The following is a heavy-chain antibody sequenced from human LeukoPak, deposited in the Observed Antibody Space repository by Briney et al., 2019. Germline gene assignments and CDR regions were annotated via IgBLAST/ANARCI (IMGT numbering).Heavy chain of an antibody. CDR3: ARVYDFYYYMDV. V-gene: IGHV1-2*02. CDR2: INPNSGGT. J-gene: IGHJ6*03. Sequence: ASVKVSCKASGYTFTGYYMHWVRQAPGQGLEWMGWINPNSGGTNYAQKFQGRVTMTRDTSISTAYMELGRLRSDDTAVYYCARVYDFYYYMDVWGKGTTVTVSS. CDR1: GYTFTGYY. D-gene: IGHD5/OR15-5a*01.